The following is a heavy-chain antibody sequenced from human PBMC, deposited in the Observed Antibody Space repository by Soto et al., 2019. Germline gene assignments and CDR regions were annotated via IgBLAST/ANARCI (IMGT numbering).Heavy chain of an antibody. CDR1: GYSINSGGYF. CDR2: VFHSGTT. D-gene: IGHD3-22*01. Sequence: LSLTCAVSGYSINSGGYFWGWIRQPPGKGLEWIGSVFHSGTTYSNPSLKSRITISVDTSKNQFSLDLRSVTAADTAVYYCARHGRNTMIAQLRHYAMDVWGQGATVTVSS. V-gene: IGHV4-38-2*01. J-gene: IGHJ6*02. CDR3: ARHGRNTMIAQLRHYAMDV.